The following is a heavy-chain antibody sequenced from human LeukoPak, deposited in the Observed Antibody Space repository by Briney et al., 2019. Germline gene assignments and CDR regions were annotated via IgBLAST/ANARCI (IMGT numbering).Heavy chain of an antibody. CDR2: IYYSGST. V-gene: IGHV4-31*03. CDR3: AREEDSSGYSVY. D-gene: IGHD3-22*01. Sequence: SETLSLTCTVSGGSISSGGYYWNWIRQHPGKGLEWIGYIYYSGSTYYNPSLKSRVTISVDTSKNQFSLKLSSVTAADTAVYYCAREEDSSGYSVYWGQGTLVTVSS. CDR1: GGSISSGGYY. J-gene: IGHJ4*02.